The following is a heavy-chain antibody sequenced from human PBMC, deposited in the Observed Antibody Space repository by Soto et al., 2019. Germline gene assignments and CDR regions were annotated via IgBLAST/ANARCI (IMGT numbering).Heavy chain of an antibody. CDR1: GFTFSSYA. D-gene: IGHD2-8*01. J-gene: IGHJ6*03. CDR3: AKRGYCTNGVCYNREGGYYYYMDV. V-gene: IGHV3-23*01. CDR2: ISGSGGST. Sequence: QPGGSLRLSCSASGFTFSSYAMSWVRQAPGKGLEWVSAISGSGGSTYYADSVKGRFTISRDNSKNTLYLQMNSLRAEDTAVYYCAKRGYCTNGVCYNREGGYYYYMDVWGKGTTVTVSS.